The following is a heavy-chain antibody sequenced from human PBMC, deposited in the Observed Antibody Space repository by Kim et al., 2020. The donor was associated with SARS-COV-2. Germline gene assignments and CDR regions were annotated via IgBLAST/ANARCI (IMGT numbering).Heavy chain of an antibody. Sequence: GGSLRLSCAASGFMFSAYTMDWVRQPPGKGLEWVSSISAGGNYIYYADSMKGRFTISRDNAENSLFLELNNLRVEDTAVYYCAREISGSYWGGLYSWGQGTLVTVSS. CDR2: ISAGGNYI. V-gene: IGHV3-21*01. J-gene: IGHJ4*02. CDR3: AREISGSYWGGLYS. D-gene: IGHD3-10*01. CDR1: GFMFSAYT.